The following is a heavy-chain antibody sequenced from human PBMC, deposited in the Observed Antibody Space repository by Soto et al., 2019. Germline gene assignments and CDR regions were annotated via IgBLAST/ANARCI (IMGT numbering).Heavy chain of an antibody. CDR2: ISSGGTTT. V-gene: IGHV3-74*01. CDR1: GFTFGSHW. CDR3: ARFGTSYDTSGFLY. J-gene: IGHJ4*02. Sequence: PGGSLGLSCAASGFTFGSHWMHWVRQAPGKGLVYVSRISSGGTTTNYAESVKGRFTISRDNARNTLYLQMNSLRVEDTAVYYCARFGTSYDTSGFLYWGQGTPVTVSS. D-gene: IGHD3-22*01.